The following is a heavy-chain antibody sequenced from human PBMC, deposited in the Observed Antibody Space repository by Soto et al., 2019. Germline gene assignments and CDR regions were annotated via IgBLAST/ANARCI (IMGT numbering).Heavy chain of an antibody. D-gene: IGHD3-10*01. J-gene: IGHJ6*02. CDR3: ARRVTLFRGVTEHASYPGMDV. CDR1: GGSISSSHW. V-gene: IGHV4-4*02. CDR2: VYHSGTT. Sequence: QVQLQESGPGLVKPSGNLSLTCGVSGGSISSSHWWSWVRQSPGKGLEWIGEVYHSGTTNLNPSLESRVTISVDRANNHVSLNLSSASVSDTAVYFCARRVTLFRGVTEHASYPGMDVCGQGTTVIVSS.